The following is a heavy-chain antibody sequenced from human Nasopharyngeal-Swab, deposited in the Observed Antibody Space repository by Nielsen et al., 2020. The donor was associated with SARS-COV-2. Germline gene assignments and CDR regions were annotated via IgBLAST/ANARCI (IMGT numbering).Heavy chain of an antibody. D-gene: IGHD2-15*01. V-gene: IGHV1-46*01. J-gene: IGHJ6*03. Sequence: ASVKVSCKASGYTFTSYYMHWVRQAPGQGLEWMGIINPSGGSTSYAQKFQGRVTMTRDTSTSTVYMELSSLRSEDTAVYYCARDIVVVGYYYYYMDVWGKGTTVTVSS. CDR1: GYTFTSYY. CDR2: INPSGGST. CDR3: ARDIVVVGYYYYYMDV.